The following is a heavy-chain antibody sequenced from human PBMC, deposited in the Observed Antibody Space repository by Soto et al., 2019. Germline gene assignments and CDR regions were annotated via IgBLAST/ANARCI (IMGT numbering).Heavy chain of an antibody. Sequence: SLRLSCAASGFTFSSHGMHWVRQAPGKGLEWVAVIWFDASSKYYADSVKGRFTISRDNSKNTLFVEMNSLRAEDTAVYYCARDVDKMDYGLDYWGQGTLVTVSS. J-gene: IGHJ4*02. V-gene: IGHV3-33*01. CDR1: GFTFSSHG. CDR3: ARDVDKMDYGLDY. CDR2: IWFDASSK. D-gene: IGHD3-10*01.